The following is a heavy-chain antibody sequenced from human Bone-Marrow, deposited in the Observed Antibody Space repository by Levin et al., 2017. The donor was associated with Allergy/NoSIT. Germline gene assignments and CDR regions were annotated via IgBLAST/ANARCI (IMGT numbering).Heavy chain of an antibody. Sequence: PGGSLRLSCVASGFTFSSYPMQWVRQAPGKGLEWVALVSFDGTNTFYADSVKGRFTISRDNSKNTLYLQMNTLRPEDTAVYYCARAGVDPWGQGTLVTVSS. V-gene: IGHV3-30-3*01. CDR2: VSFDGTNT. CDR1: GFTFSSYP. CDR3: ARAGVDP. J-gene: IGHJ5*02.